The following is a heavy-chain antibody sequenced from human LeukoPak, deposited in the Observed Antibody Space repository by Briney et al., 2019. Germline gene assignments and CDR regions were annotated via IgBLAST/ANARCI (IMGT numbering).Heavy chain of an antibody. J-gene: IGHJ5*02. V-gene: IGHV4-34*01. D-gene: IGHD3-22*01. CDR1: GGSFSGYY. CDR2: INHSGST. Sequence: SETLSLTCAVYGGSFSGYYWSWIRQPPGKGLEWIGEINHSGSTNYSPSLKSRVTISVDTSKNQFSLKLSSVTAADTAVYYCARGRRGITMKLNLFDPWGQGTLVTGPS. CDR3: ARGRRGITMKLNLFDP.